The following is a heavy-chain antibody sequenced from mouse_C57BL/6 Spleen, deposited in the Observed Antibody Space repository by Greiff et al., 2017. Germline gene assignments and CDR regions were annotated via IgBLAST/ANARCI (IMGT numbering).Heavy chain of an antibody. CDR1: GYTFTSYW. Sequence: QVQLQQPGAELVKPGASVKLSCKASGYTFTSYWMHWVKQRPGQGLEWIGMIHPNSGSTNYNEKFKSKATLPVDKSSSTAYMQLSSLTSEDSAVYYCARSSYYYGSPYYFDYWGQGTTLTVSS. J-gene: IGHJ2*01. V-gene: IGHV1-64*01. D-gene: IGHD1-1*01. CDR2: IHPNSGST. CDR3: ARSSYYYGSPYYFDY.